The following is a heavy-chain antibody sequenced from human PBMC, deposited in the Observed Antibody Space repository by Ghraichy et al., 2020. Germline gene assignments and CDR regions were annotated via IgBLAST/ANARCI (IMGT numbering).Heavy chain of an antibody. J-gene: IGHJ5*02. CDR2: ISFSGANT. CDR1: GFPFSSYV. CDR3: AKAWGYCSAATCPSYNWFDP. Sequence: GESLNISCAASGFPFSSYVMSWVRQTPGKGLEWVSSISFSGANTYYAVSVKGRFTISRDNSKNTLYLQMNSLRADDTAVYYCAKAWGYCSAATCPSYNWFDPWGQGTLVTVSS. D-gene: IGHD2-15*01. V-gene: IGHV3-23*01.